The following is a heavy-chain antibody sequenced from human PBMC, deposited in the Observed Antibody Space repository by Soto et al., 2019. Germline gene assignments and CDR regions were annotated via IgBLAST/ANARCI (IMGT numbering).Heavy chain of an antibody. CDR2: IYYSGST. CDR1: GGSISSSSYY. CDR3: ARHLSKPQTGGVIVSPFDY. D-gene: IGHD3-16*02. J-gene: IGHJ4*02. Sequence: SETLSLTCTVSGGSISSSSYYWGWIRQPPGKGLEWIGSIYYSGSTYYNPSLKSRVTISVDTSKNQFSLKLSSVTAADTAVYYCARHLSKPQTGGVIVSPFDYWGQGTLVTVSS. V-gene: IGHV4-39*01.